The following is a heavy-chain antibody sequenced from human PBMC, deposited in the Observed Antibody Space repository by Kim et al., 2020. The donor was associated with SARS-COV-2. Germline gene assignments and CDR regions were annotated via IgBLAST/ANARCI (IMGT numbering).Heavy chain of an antibody. CDR3: ARGGPTIYPPFDH. CDR2: INPSGDTT. J-gene: IGHJ4*02. CDR1: GYTFANYY. Sequence: ASVKVSCKASGYTFANYYIHWLRQAPGQGLEWMGIINPSGDTTIYEQKFQGRVTMTSDTSTTTVNMELSSLRSEDTALYYCARGGPTIYPPFDHWGQGTLVTVSS. V-gene: IGHV1-46*01. D-gene: IGHD3-9*01.